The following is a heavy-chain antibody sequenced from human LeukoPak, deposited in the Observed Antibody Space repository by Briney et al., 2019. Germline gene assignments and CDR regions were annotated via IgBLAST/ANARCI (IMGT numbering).Heavy chain of an antibody. CDR2: IRSKAYGGTT. CDR1: GFTFGDYA. D-gene: IGHD3-22*01. J-gene: IGHJ4*02. Sequence: TGGSLRLSCTASGFTFGDYAMSWFRQAPGKGLEWIGFIRSKAYGGTTEYAASVKGRFTISRDDSKSIAYLQMNSLKTEDTAVYYCTRDLHSFYYDSSGYLYWGQGTLVTVSS. V-gene: IGHV3-49*03. CDR3: TRDLHSFYYDSSGYLY.